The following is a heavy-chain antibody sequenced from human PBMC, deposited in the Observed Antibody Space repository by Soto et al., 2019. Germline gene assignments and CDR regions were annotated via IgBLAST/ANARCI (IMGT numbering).Heavy chain of an antibody. CDR2: ISYDGSNK. Sequence: GGSLRLCCAACGVTFCSYAMHWVRQAPGKGLEWVAVISYDGSNKYYADSVKGRFTISRDNSKNTLYLQMNSLRAEDTAVYYCAREPGAYSSSSRRYYYYGMDVWGQGTTVTVSS. CDR3: AREPGAYSSSSRRYYYYGMDV. V-gene: IGHV3-30-3*01. CDR1: GVTFCSYA. D-gene: IGHD6-6*01. J-gene: IGHJ6*02.